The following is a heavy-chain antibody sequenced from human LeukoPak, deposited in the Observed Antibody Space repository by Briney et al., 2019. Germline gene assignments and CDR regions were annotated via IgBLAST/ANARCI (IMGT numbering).Heavy chain of an antibody. CDR2: IIPMMGIA. J-gene: IGHJ4*02. CDR1: GGTLRRHT. CDR3: ASRSHKTIVGADTREVGYY. D-gene: IGHD6-19*01. Sequence: EASVKVSCKASGGTLRRHTITWVRQAPGQGLEWMGKIIPMMGIANYAQKFQGRVTTTADTSTYTAYMDLISLRSEETAVYYCASRSHKTIVGADTREVGYYWGQGTLVTVSS. V-gene: IGHV1-69*02.